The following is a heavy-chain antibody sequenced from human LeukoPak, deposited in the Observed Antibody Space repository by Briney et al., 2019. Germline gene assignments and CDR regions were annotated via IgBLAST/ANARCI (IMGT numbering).Heavy chain of an antibody. V-gene: IGHV5-51*01. CDR2: INPGDSDT. Sequence: GESLKISCQASGYSFTSSWIGWARQMPGKGLEWMAIINPGDSDTRYSPSFQGQVTISADKSISTVYLQWGSLKASDTAMYYCARRHQYCSGGSCYPYYFDSWGQGTLVTVSS. J-gene: IGHJ4*02. CDR1: GYSFTSSW. D-gene: IGHD2-15*01. CDR3: ARRHQYCSGGSCYPYYFDS.